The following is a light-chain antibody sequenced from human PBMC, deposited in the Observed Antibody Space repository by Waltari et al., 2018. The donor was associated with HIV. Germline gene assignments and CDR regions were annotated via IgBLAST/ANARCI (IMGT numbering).Light chain of an antibody. J-gene: IGLJ2*01. CDR2: EVT. CDR3: CSYAGSRSVV. Sequence: QSALTQPASVSGSPGQSLTISCTGTSRDLECYNLVPWYQQHPGKAPKLIIYEVTKRPSGVPNRFSGSKSGNTASLTISGLQTEDEADYYCCSYAGSRSVVFGGGTMLTVL. CDR1: SRDLECYNL. V-gene: IGLV2-23*02.